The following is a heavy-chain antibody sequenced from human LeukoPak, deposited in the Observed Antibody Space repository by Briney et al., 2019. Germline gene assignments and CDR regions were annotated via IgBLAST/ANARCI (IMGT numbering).Heavy chain of an antibody. Sequence: PGGSLRLSCAASGFTFSSYSMNWVRQAPGKGLEWVSSISSSSSYICYADSVKGRFTISRDNAKNSLYLQMNSLRAEDTAVYYCARDGAVTTRYYFDYWGQGTLVTVSS. J-gene: IGHJ4*02. CDR1: GFTFSSYS. CDR2: ISSSSSYI. V-gene: IGHV3-21*01. D-gene: IGHD4-17*01. CDR3: ARDGAVTTRYYFDY.